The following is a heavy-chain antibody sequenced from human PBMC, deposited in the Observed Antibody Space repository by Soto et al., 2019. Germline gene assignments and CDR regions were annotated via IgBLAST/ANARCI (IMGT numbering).Heavy chain of an antibody. D-gene: IGHD2-15*01. J-gene: IGHJ6*02. V-gene: IGHV3-48*01. CDR2: ISGASGTI. CDR1: GFTFRNYN. Sequence: GGSLRLSCADSGFTFRNYNMNWVRQAPGKGLEWLSYISGASGTIYYADSVKGRFTISRDNSKNTMYLQVNSLRAEDTAVYYCARDYSRYYGMDVWGQGTTVTVSS. CDR3: ARDYSRYYGMDV.